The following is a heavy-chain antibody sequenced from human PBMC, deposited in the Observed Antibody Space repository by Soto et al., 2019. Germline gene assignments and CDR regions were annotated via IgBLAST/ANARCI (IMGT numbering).Heavy chain of an antibody. Sequence: QVQLVQSGGGVVQSGRSLRLSCIASGFTFNTYGMFWARQAPGTGLEWVAGIWYDGSYRYYVDSVKGRFTVSRDNSKNTVYLEMNNLRAEDTAVYYCARISGSGNLGWFDPWGQGTLVTVSS. D-gene: IGHD3-10*01. CDR1: GFTFNTYG. CDR2: IWYDGSYR. V-gene: IGHV3-33*01. CDR3: ARISGSGNLGWFDP. J-gene: IGHJ5*02.